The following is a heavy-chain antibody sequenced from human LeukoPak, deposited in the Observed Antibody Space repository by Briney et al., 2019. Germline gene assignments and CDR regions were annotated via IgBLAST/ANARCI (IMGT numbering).Heavy chain of an antibody. J-gene: IGHJ5*01. V-gene: IGHV4-59*08. Sequence: PSETLSLTCSVSGGSISSYYCSWIRQPPGKGLEWIGYIYGGGSTNYNPSLTSRVTISVDTSKNQFSLSLSSVTAADTAVYYCARQVGQMRFDSWGQGTLVTVSS. CDR2: IYGGGST. CDR3: ARQVGQMRFDS. CDR1: GGSISSYY. D-gene: IGHD1-26*01.